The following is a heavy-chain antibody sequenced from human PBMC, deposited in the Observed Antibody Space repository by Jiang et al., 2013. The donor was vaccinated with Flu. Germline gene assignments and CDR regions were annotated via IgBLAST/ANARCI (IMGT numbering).Heavy chain of an antibody. V-gene: IGHV4-59*01. D-gene: IGHD3-10*01. CDR1: GDSISGYY. J-gene: IGHJ4*02. CDR3: ARGGSYSGY. Sequence: PGLVKPSETLSLTCTVSGDSISGYYWSWIRQPPGKGLEWIGNIYYSGSTNYNPSLKSRVTISVDTSKNQFSLKLSSVTAADTAVYYCARGGSYSGYWGQGTLVTVSS. CDR2: IYYSGST.